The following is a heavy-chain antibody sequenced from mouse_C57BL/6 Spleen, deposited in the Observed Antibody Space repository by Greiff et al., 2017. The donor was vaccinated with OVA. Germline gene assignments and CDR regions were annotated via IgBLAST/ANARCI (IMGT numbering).Heavy chain of an antibody. D-gene: IGHD1-1*01. Sequence: EVQLQQSGPELVKPGASVKISCKASGYTFTDYYMNWVKQSHGKSLEWIGDINPNNGGTSYNQKFKGKATLTVDKSSSTAYMELRSLTSEDSAVYYCARIYYYGHFDYWVQGTTLTVSS. J-gene: IGHJ2*01. CDR3: ARIYYYGHFDY. CDR2: INPNNGGT. CDR1: GYTFTDYY. V-gene: IGHV1-26*01.